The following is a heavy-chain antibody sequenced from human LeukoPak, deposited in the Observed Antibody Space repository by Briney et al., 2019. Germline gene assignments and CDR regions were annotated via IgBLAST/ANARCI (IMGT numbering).Heavy chain of an antibody. J-gene: IGHJ4*02. V-gene: IGHV4-34*01. CDR1: GGSFSGYY. CDR3: ARRDSYSSGSGFDY. CDR2: INHSGST. D-gene: IGHD6-19*01. Sequence: SETLSLTCAVYGGSFSGYYRSWIRQPPGKGLEWIGEINHSGSTNYNPSLKGRVTISVDTSKNQFSLKLSSVTAADTAVYYCARRDSYSSGSGFDYWGQGTLVTVSS.